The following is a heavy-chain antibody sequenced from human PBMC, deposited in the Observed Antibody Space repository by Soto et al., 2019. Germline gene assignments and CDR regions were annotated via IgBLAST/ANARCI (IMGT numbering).Heavy chain of an antibody. CDR1: GGSISSGGYY. Sequence: PSETLSLTCTVSGGSISSGGYYWSWIRQHPGKGLEWIGYIYYSGSTYYNPSLKSRVTISVDTSKNQFSLKLSSVTAADTAVYYCARGFGWNDVRYWSFDLWGRGTMVTVSS. D-gene: IGHD1-1*01. CDR3: ARGFGWNDVRYWSFDL. J-gene: IGHJ2*01. CDR2: IYYSGST. V-gene: IGHV4-31*03.